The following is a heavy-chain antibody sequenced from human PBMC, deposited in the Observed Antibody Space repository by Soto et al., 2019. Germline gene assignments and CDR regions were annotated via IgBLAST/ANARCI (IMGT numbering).Heavy chain of an antibody. D-gene: IGHD6-19*01. CDR1: GFTFSSYA. V-gene: IGHV3-30-3*01. CDR3: ARDSFSSGWPHLASEGSYGMDV. J-gene: IGHJ6*02. CDR2: ISYDGSNK. Sequence: PGGSLRLSCAASGFTFSSYAMHWVRQAPGKGLEWVAVISYDGSNKYYADSVKGRFTISRDNSKNTLYLQMNSLRAEDTAVYYCARDSFSSGWPHLASEGSYGMDVWGQGTTVTL.